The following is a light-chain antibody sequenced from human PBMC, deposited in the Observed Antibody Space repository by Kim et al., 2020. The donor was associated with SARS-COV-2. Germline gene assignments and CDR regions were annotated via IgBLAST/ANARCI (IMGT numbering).Light chain of an antibody. CDR2: AAS. J-gene: IGKJ1*01. Sequence: ASVGDRVTITCRASQGIINYLALFQQKPGKVPRRLIYAASNLQSGVPSRFSGSGSGTEFTLTISSLQPEDFATYYCLQHHSSPWTFGQGTKVDIK. V-gene: IGKV1-17*03. CDR3: LQHHSSPWT. CDR1: QGIINY.